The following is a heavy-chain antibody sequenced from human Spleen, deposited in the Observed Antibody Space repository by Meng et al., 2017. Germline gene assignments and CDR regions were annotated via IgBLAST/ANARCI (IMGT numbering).Heavy chain of an antibody. CDR3: ARDEDISAAGKLFGDY. CDR1: GYTFTAYY. CDR2: INPNSGGT. Sequence: ASVKVSCKPSGYTFTAYYIHWVRQAPGQGLEWMGHINPNSGGTNYAQKFQGRVTMTRDTSISTAYMELSGLRSDDTAMYYCARDEDISAAGKLFGDYWGQGTLVTVSS. V-gene: IGHV1-2*06. J-gene: IGHJ4*02. D-gene: IGHD6-13*01.